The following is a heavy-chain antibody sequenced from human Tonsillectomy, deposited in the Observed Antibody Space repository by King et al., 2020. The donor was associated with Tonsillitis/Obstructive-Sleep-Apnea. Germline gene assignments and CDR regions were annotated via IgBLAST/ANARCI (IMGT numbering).Heavy chain of an antibody. D-gene: IGHD6-13*01. J-gene: IGHJ3*02. Sequence: VQLVESGGGLVQPGGSLRLSCEASGFTFSTYAMSWVRQAPGKGLEWVSAISGSSGRTYYADSVKGRFTISRDNSKNMLYRPMNNLRADETAVYYCAKGQRDYNRSWYGEHDAFDIWGQGTMVTVSS. CDR1: GFTFSTYA. V-gene: IGHV3-23*04. CDR3: AKGQRDYNRSWYGEHDAFDI. CDR2: ISGSSGRT.